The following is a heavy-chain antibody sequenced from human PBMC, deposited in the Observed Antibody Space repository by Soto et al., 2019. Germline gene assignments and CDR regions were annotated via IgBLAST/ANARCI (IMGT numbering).Heavy chain of an antibody. D-gene: IGHD5-18*01. J-gene: IGHJ4*02. CDR3: VSDRGYGHASVPYS. CDR1: GFTSSSYG. CDR2: ISYDGGLQ. Sequence: QAQLVESGGGVVQPGRSLRLSCAASGFTSSSYGMHWVRQAPGTGLGWVAVISYDGGLQHYADSGKGRFTIARDNSKNMVLLQMNSLRAEDTSVYYCVSDRGYGHASVPYSWGKGTLVSVSS. V-gene: IGHV3-30*03.